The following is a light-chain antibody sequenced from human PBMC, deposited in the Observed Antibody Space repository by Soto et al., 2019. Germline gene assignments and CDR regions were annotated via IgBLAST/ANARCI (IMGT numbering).Light chain of an antibody. V-gene: IGKV1-39*01. Sequence: DIQITQSTWTLFAPVGDAVTVTCRASPSVDNYINWYQQKPGTAPKILIYASSSLQGLVPSMGSGSGAGADFTLTISSLQPEAFATYYCQQSFRTPITVGQGTRLEIK. CDR1: PSVDNY. CDR2: ASS. CDR3: QQSFRTPIT. J-gene: IGKJ5*01.